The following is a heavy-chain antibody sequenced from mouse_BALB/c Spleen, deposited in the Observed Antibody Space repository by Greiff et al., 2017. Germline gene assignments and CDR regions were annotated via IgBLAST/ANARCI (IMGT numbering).Heavy chain of an antibody. D-gene: IGHD2-1*01. Sequence: VQLQQSGPGLVQPSQSLSITCTVSGFSLTSYGVHWVRQSPGKGLEWLGVIWSGGSTDYNAAFISRLSISKDNTKSQVFFKMNSLQADDTAIYYCARNNYGNYEGAMDYWGQGTSVTVSS. J-gene: IGHJ4*01. CDR3: ARNNYGNYEGAMDY. CDR2: IWSGGST. CDR1: GFSLTSYG. V-gene: IGHV2-4-1*01.